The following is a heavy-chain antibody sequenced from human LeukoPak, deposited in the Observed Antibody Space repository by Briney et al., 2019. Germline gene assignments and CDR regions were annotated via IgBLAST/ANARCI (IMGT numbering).Heavy chain of an antibody. CDR3: ATDHSMADTAWWFDP. D-gene: IGHD5-24*01. CDR1: GGTFSSYA. Sequence: SVKVSCKASGGTFSSYAISWVRQAPGQGLEWMGGIIPMFASANYAQKFQGRVTMSRDTSTSTVYMELSSLRSEDTAFYYCATDHSMADTAWWFDPWGQGTLVTVSS. J-gene: IGHJ5*02. CDR2: IIPMFASA. V-gene: IGHV1-69*05.